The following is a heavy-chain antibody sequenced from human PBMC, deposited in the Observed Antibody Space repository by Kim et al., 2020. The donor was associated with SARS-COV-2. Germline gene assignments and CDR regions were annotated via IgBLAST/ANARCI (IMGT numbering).Heavy chain of an antibody. J-gene: IGHJ6*02. V-gene: IGHV3-49*04. CDR3: TRSLTADLGIAARPEVDV. Sequence: GGSLRLSCTASGFTFGDYAMSWVRQAPGKGLEWVGFIRSKAYGGTTEYAASVKGRFTISRDDSKSIAYLQMNSLKTEDTAVYYCTRSLTADLGIAARPEVDVWGQGTTVTVSS. D-gene: IGHD6-6*01. CDR1: GFTFGDYA. CDR2: IRSKAYGGTT.